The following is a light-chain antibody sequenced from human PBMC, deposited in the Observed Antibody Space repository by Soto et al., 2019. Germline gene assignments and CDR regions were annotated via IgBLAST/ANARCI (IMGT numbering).Light chain of an antibody. Sequence: QYVLTQPPSVSGAPGQRVTMSCTGSSSNIGAGYDVHWYQQLPGTAPKLLIYGNSNRPSGVPDRFSGSKSGTSASLAITGLQAEDEADYYCQSHDSSLSVRVFGGGTKLTVL. J-gene: IGLJ3*02. V-gene: IGLV1-40*01. CDR2: GNS. CDR3: QSHDSSLSVRV. CDR1: SSNIGAGYD.